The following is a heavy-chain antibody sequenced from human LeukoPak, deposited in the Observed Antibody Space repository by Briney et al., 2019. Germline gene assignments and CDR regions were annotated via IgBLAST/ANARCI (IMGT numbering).Heavy chain of an antibody. D-gene: IGHD1-20*01. CDR3: ARDASNWSAFDS. CDR1: GYTFTGYS. Sequence: ASVKVSCKASGYTFTGYSMNWVRQAPGQGLEWMGRINPNSGVTYYAQKFQGRVTMTSDTSITTAYMELSSLTSDDTATYYCARDASNWSAFDSWGQGTLVIVSS. CDR2: INPNSGVT. J-gene: IGHJ5*01. V-gene: IGHV1-2*06.